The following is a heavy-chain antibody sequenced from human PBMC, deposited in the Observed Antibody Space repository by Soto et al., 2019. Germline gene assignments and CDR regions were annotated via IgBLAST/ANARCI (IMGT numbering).Heavy chain of an antibody. CDR1: GDSIGTADYY. J-gene: IGHJ4*02. CDR2: IYYSGNT. V-gene: IGHV4-30-4*01. Sequence: SETLSLTCTVSGDSIGTADYYWNWIRQPPGKGLEWIGYIYYSGNTYYIPSLKSRVTISVDTSKNQISLKLNSVTAADTAVYYCARGIYSTSSFFDSWGQGTLVTVSS. D-gene: IGHD6-6*01. CDR3: ARGIYSTSSFFDS.